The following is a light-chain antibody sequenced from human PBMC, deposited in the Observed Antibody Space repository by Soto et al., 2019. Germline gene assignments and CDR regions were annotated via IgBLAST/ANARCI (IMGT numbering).Light chain of an antibody. CDR3: QQYHSYSLT. CDR2: EAS. Sequence: DILMTQSPSTLSASVGDRVTLTCRASQSISSWLAWYQQKPGKAPKLLIYEASSLAGGVPSRFSGSGSGTDFTLTSSSLQPDDFATYYCQQYHSYSLTFGGGTKVDIK. CDR1: QSISSW. J-gene: IGKJ4*01. V-gene: IGKV1-5*03.